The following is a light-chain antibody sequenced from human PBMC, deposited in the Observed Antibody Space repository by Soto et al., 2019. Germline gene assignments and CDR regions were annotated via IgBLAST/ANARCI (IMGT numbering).Light chain of an antibody. CDR1: QNVSSN. V-gene: IGKV3-15*01. J-gene: IGKJ5*01. Sequence: EIVMTQSPATLSVSPGERATLSCRASQNVSSNLAWYQQKTGQAPRLLIYGASTRATGIPARFSGSGSGTEFTLTIGSMQSEDFAVYSCQQYNNWPPTITFGQGTRLEIK. CDR2: GAS. CDR3: QQYNNWPPTIT.